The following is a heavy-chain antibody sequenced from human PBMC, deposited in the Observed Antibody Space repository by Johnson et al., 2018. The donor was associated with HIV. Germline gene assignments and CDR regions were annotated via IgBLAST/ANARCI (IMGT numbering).Heavy chain of an antibody. CDR2: INSDGSST. CDR3: AREGYSYGYDAFDI. J-gene: IGHJ3*02. Sequence: VQLVESGGGLVQPGGSLRLSCAASGFTFSSYWMHWVRQAPGKGLVWVSRINSDGSSTSYADSVKGRFTISRDNAKNTMYLQMNSLRAEDTAVYYCAREGYSYGYDAFDIWGQVTRGTVSS. CDR1: GFTFSSYW. D-gene: IGHD5-18*01. V-gene: IGHV3-74*01.